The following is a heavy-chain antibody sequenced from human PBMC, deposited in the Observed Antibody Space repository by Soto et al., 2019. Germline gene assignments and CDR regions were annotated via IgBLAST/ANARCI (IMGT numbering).Heavy chain of an antibody. V-gene: IGHV3-53*02. CDR3: ATYTSLDY. CDR2: IYSGGST. Sequence: EVQLVETGGGLIQPGGSLRLSCAASGFTVSNNYMSWVRQAPGKGLEWVSLIYSGGSTVYADSVKGRFTISRDNSKNTLFLQMNSLRAEDTAVYFCATYTSLDYWGQGTLVTVSS. CDR1: GFTVSNNY. D-gene: IGHD2-2*02. J-gene: IGHJ4*02.